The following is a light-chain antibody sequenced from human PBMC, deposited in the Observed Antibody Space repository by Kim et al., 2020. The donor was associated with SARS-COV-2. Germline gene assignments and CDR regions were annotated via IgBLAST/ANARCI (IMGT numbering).Light chain of an antibody. CDR2: DAS. CDR1: EDIKNY. Sequence: DIQMTQSPSSLSASVGDRVTITCQANEDIKNYLNWYQQKPGKAPKLLIYDASNLETGVPSRFSGSGSGTDFTFTISSLQPEDFATYYCQQYDNFTPITFGQGTRLEIK. J-gene: IGKJ5*01. V-gene: IGKV1-33*01. CDR3: QQYDNFTPIT.